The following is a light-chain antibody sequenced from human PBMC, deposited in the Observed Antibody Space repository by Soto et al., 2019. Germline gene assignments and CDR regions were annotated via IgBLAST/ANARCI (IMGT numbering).Light chain of an antibody. CDR1: SSNIGRNT. V-gene: IGLV1-44*01. Sequence: QSVLTQPPSASGTPGQRVTISRSGSSSNIGRNTVNWYQQLPGTAPKLLIYSSNQRPSGVPDRFSGSKSGTSASLAISGLQSEDEADYYCAAWDDSLNGHVFRTGTKLTVL. J-gene: IGLJ1*01. CDR3: AAWDDSLNGHV. CDR2: SSN.